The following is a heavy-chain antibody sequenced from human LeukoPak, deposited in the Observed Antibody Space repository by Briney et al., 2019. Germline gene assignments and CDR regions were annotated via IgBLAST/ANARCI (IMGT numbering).Heavy chain of an antibody. CDR1: GGTFSSYA. CDR2: IIPIFGTA. D-gene: IGHD2-2*01. J-gene: IGHJ6*03. CDR3: ARSVVVVPAVTTGEHHYYYYYMDV. Sequence: SVKVSCKASGGTFSSYAISWVRQAPGQGLEWMGGIIPIFGTANYAQKFQGRVTITTDESTSTAYMELSSLRSEDTAVYYCARSVVVVPAVTTGEHHYYYYYMDVWGKGTTVTVSS. V-gene: IGHV1-69*05.